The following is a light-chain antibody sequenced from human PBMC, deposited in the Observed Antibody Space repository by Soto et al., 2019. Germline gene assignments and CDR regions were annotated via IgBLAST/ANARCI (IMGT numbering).Light chain of an antibody. J-gene: IGLJ3*02. CDR3: SSYTSSSTRV. V-gene: IGLV2-14*01. CDR1: SSDVGGYNY. CDR2: EVS. Sequence: QSVLTQPASVSGSPGQSITISCTGTSSDVGGYNYVSWYQQHPGKAPKLMIYEVSNRPAGVSNRFSGSKYGNTASLIISGLQAEDEADYYCSSYTSSSTRVFGGGTKVTVL.